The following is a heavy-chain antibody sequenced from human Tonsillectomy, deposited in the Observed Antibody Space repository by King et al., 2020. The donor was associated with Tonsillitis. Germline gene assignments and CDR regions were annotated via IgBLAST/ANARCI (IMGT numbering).Heavy chain of an antibody. Sequence: VQLVESGGDLVQPGGSLRLSCAASGFPFKYYAMTWVRQAPGKGLKWVSTISGSGDAAYYADSVRGRFTISRDNSKNTLYLQMDILRGDDTAFYFCAKEGGWFGGNWFDPWGQGTLVTVSS. CDR1: GFPFKYYA. D-gene: IGHD3-10*01. V-gene: IGHV3-23*04. CDR3: AKEGGWFGGNWFDP. CDR2: ISGSGDAA. J-gene: IGHJ5*02.